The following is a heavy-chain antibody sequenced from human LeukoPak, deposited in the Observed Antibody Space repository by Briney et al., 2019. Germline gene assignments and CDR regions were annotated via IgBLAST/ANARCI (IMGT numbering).Heavy chain of an antibody. CDR2: INHSGST. Sequence: WQTVSLTCAVYGGSFSGYYWSWIRQPPGKGLEWIGEINHSGSTKYNPSLKSRVTISVDTSKNQFSLKLSSVTAADTAVYYCARVQAVAGTESFDYWGQGTLVTVSS. D-gene: IGHD6-19*01. J-gene: IGHJ4*02. V-gene: IGHV4-34*01. CDR3: ARVQAVAGTESFDY. CDR1: GGSFSGYY.